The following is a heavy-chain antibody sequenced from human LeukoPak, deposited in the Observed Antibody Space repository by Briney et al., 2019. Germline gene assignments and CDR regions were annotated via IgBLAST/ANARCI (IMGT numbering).Heavy chain of an antibody. V-gene: IGHV3-21*01. Sequence: GGSLRLSCAASGFTFSSYSMNWVRQAPEKGLEWVSSISSSSSYIYYADSVKGRFTISRDNAKNSLYLQMNSLRAEDTAVYYCARDRATMVRGVTHDAFDIWGQGTMVTVSS. CDR3: ARDRATMVRGVTHDAFDI. CDR1: GFTFSSYS. CDR2: ISSSSSYI. J-gene: IGHJ3*02. D-gene: IGHD3-10*01.